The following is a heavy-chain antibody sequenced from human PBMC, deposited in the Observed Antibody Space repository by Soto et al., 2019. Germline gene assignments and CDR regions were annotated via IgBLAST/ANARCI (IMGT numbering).Heavy chain of an antibody. J-gene: IGHJ6*02. CDR2: IYYSGST. Sequence: SETLSLTCTVSGGSISSGGYYWSWIRQHPGKGLEWIGYIYYSGSTYYNPSLKSRVTIPVDTSKNQFSLKLSSVTAADTAVYYCARDGGFCTNGVCPVYYYYGMDVWGQGTTVTVSS. V-gene: IGHV4-31*03. CDR1: GGSISSGGYY. CDR3: ARDGGFCTNGVCPVYYYYGMDV. D-gene: IGHD2-8*01.